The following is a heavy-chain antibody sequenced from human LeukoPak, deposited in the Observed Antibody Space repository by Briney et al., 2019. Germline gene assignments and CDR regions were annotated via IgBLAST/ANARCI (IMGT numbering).Heavy chain of an antibody. CDR2: ISGSGDST. CDR3: ARSMVRIDY. CDR1: GFTFSSYA. V-gene: IGHV3-23*01. D-gene: IGHD3-10*01. J-gene: IGHJ4*02. Sequence: GGSLRLSCAASGFTFSSYAMSWVRHAPGKGLEWVSSISGSGDSTYYADSVKGRFTISRDNSKNTLYLKMNSLRAEDTAVYYCARSMVRIDYWGQGTLVTVSS.